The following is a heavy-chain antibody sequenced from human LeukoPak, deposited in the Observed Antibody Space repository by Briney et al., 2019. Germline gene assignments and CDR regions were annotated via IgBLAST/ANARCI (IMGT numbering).Heavy chain of an antibody. D-gene: IGHD6-19*01. J-gene: IGHJ4*02. CDR2: INHSGST. CDR1: GGSFSGYY. CDR3: ARPRSSSGWDGDFDY. Sequence: SETLSLTCGVYGGSFSGYYWSWIRQSPEKGLEWIGEINHSGSTNYNPSLKSRVTISIDASKNQFSLKLSSVAAADTAMYYCARPRSSSGWDGDFDYWGQGTLVTVSS. V-gene: IGHV4-34*01.